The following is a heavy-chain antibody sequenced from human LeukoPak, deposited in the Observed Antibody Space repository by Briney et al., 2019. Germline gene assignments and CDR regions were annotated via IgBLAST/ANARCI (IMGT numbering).Heavy chain of an antibody. CDR3: ARIWVVAATRATMIVVVISNFDY. D-gene: IGHD3-22*01. CDR2: ISYDGSNK. Sequence: AGGSLRLSCAASGFTFSSYAMHWVRQAPGKGLEWVAVISYDGSNKYYADSVKGRFTISRDNSKNTLYLQMNSLRAEDTAVYYCARIWVVAATRATMIVVVISNFDYWGQGTLVTVSS. J-gene: IGHJ4*02. CDR1: GFTFSSYA. V-gene: IGHV3-30*07.